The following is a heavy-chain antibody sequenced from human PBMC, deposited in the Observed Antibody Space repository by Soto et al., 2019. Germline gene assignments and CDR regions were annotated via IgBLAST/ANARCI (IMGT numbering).Heavy chain of an antibody. V-gene: IGHV3-21*01. J-gene: IGHJ5*02. D-gene: IGHD3-22*01. CDR3: ARVPYYYDSSYWFDP. CDR2: ISSSSSYI. CDR1: GFTFSSYI. Sequence: GGSLRLSCAASGFTFSSYIMNWVRQAPGKGLEWVSSISSSSSYIYYADSVKGRFTISRDNAKNSLYLQMNSLRAEDTAVYYCARVPYYYDSSYWFDPWGQGTLVTVSS.